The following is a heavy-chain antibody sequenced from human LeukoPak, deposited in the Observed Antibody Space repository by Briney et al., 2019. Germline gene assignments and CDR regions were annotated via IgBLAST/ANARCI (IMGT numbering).Heavy chain of an antibody. CDR3: ARDGDGYIDR. CDR2: IYSGGTT. CDR1: GLTVSSNY. Sequence: PGGSLRLSCVVSGLTVSSNYMSWVRQAPGKGLEWVSVIYSGGTTNYADSVKGRFLVYRDNSKNTLYLQMNSLRAEDTAVYYCARDGDGYIDRWGQGTLVTVSS. D-gene: IGHD5-24*01. V-gene: IGHV3-66*01. J-gene: IGHJ5*02.